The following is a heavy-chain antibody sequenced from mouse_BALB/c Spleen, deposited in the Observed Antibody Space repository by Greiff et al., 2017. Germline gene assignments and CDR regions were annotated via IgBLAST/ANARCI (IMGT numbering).Heavy chain of an antibody. CDR2: IYPGDGDT. D-gene: IGHD1-2*01. CDR1: GYTFTSYW. CDR3: ARDDLPATNFDY. J-gene: IGHJ2*01. Sequence: QVQLQQSGAELARPGASVKLSCKASGYTFTSYWMQWVKQRPGQGLEWIGAIYPGDGDTRYTQKFKGKATLTADKSSSTAYMQLSSLASEDSAVYYCARDDLPATNFDYWGQGTTLTVSS. V-gene: IGHV1-87*01.